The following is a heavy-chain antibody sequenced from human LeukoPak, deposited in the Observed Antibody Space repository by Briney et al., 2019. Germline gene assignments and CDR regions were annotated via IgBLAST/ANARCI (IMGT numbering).Heavy chain of an antibody. CDR1: GGSISSYY. V-gene: IGHV4-59*08. CDR2: IDYSGSS. Sequence: SETLSLTCTVSGGSISSYYWIWLRQPPGKGLEWIGYIDYSGSSFYNPSLKSRVTISIDTSKNQFSLKLSSVTAADTAVYYCARQMTLVREVVAYYFDYWGQGTLVTVSS. J-gene: IGHJ4*02. CDR3: ARQMTLVREVVAYYFDY. D-gene: IGHD3-10*01.